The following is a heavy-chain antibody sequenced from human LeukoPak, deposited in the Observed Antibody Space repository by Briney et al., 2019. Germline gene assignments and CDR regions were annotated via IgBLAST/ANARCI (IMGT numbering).Heavy chain of an antibody. CDR3: ARAGLGASADI. D-gene: IGHD6-13*01. CDR2: IWYDGSNK. Sequence: GRSLRLSCAASGFTFSNYGMHWVRQAPGKGLEWVALIWYDGSNKYYADSVKGRFTISGDNSQSTVYLQMNSLRAEDTAVYYCARAGLGASADIWGPGTLVTVSS. CDR1: GFTFSNYG. J-gene: IGHJ4*02. V-gene: IGHV3-33*01.